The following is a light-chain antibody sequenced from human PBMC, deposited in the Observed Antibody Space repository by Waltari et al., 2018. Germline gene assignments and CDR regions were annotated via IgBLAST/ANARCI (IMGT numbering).Light chain of an antibody. Sequence: QLVLTQSPSASASLGASVKLPCTLSSGHSSNVIAWHQQQPEKGPRYLMKVNSDGSHSKGDKIPDRFSGSSSGAERYLTISSLQSEDEADYYCQTGGHGTWVFGGGTKLTVL. J-gene: IGLJ3*02. V-gene: IGLV4-69*01. CDR1: SGHSSNV. CDR2: VNSDGSH. CDR3: QTGGHGTWV.